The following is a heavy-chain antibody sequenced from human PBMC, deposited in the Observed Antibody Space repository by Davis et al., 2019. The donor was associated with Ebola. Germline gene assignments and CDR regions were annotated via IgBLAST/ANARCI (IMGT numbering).Heavy chain of an antibody. V-gene: IGHV4-59*01. CDR1: GGSISSYY. J-gene: IGHJ4*02. CDR2: IYYSGST. Sequence: PSETLSLTCTVSGGSISSYYWSWIRQPPGKGLEWIGYIYYSGSTNYNPSLKSRVTISVDTSKNQFSLKLSSVTAADTAVYYCARGGYSSSWPAEPFDYWGPGTQVTVSS. D-gene: IGHD6-13*01. CDR3: ARGGYSSSWPAEPFDY.